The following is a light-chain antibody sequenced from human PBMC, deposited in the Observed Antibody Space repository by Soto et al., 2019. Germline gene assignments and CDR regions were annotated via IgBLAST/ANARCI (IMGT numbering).Light chain of an antibody. V-gene: IGKV3-15*01. Sequence: PQSPRTKSVPPWERATLSCTASETVATNLAWYQQKPGQAPRLLISGASTRAAGISDRFRGSGSGTEFTLTISSLRSEDSAIYYCQQYFEWPPMTFGQGTKVDIK. CDR3: QQYFEWPPMT. J-gene: IGKJ1*01. CDR1: ETVATN. CDR2: GAS.